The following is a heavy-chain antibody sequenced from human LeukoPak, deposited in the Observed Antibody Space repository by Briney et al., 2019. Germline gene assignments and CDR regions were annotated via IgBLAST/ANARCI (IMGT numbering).Heavy chain of an antibody. J-gene: IGHJ4*02. CDR1: GGSISSYY. D-gene: IGHD6-13*01. V-gene: IGHV4-4*07. CDR2: IHTSGST. CDR3: AIIFVGTSWGFDY. Sequence: PSETLSLTCTVSGGSISSYYWSWIRQPAGKGLEWIGRIHTSGSTNSNPSLKSRVTMSVDTSKNQFSLKLSSVTAADTAVYYCAIIFVGTSWGFDYWGQGTLVTVSS.